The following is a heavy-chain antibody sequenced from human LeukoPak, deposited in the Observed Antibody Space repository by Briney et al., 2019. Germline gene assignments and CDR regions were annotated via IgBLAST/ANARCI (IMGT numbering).Heavy chain of an antibody. CDR1: GGSISSYY. CDR2: IYTSGST. V-gene: IGHV4-4*07. D-gene: IGHD2-2*01. CDR3: ARDRERYCSSTSCLTTLDV. J-gene: IGHJ6*04. Sequence: SETLSLTCTVSGGSISSYYWSWIRQPAGKGLEWIGRIYTSGSTNYNPSLKSRVTMSVDTSKNQFSLKLSSVTAADTAVYYCARDRERYCSSTSCLTTLDVWGKGTTVTVSS.